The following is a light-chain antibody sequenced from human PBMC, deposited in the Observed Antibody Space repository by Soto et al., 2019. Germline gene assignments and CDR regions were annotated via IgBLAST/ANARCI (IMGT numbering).Light chain of an antibody. V-gene: IGKV3-15*01. CDR2: HAS. Sequence: EIVMTQSPATLSVPPGERATLSCRASQSVSSNLAWYQQNPAQVPRLLSYHASTRATGIPARVRGSGSGTDLTLTLGSLEYEDVSVYDWQLYNKWPLTFGGGPKVEIK. CDR1: QSVSSN. J-gene: IGKJ4*01. CDR3: QLYNKWPLT.